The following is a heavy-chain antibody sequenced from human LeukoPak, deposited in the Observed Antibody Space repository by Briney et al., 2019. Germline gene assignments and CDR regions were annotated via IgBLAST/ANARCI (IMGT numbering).Heavy chain of an antibody. D-gene: IGHD3-22*01. Sequence: SETLSPTCTVSGGSISSYYWSWIRQPPGKGLEWIGYIYYSGSTNYNPSLKSRVTISVDTSKNQFSLKLSSVTAADTAVYYCARHLRGYYDSSGYQPFFDYWGQGTLVTVSS. V-gene: IGHV4-59*01. CDR3: ARHLRGYYDSSGYQPFFDY. CDR1: GGSISSYY. J-gene: IGHJ4*02. CDR2: IYYSGST.